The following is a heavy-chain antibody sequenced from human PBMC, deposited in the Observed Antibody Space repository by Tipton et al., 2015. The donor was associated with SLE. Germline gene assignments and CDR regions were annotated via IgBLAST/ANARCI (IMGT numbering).Heavy chain of an antibody. V-gene: IGHV4-38-2*01. CDR2: IYHSGST. Sequence: TLSLTCAVSGYSISSGYYWGWIRQPPGKGLEWIGSIYHSGSTYYNPSLKSRVTISVDTSKNQFSLRLSSVTAADTAVYYCARRSVYYGSGSYYNYWYFDLWGRGTLVTVSS. J-gene: IGHJ2*01. CDR1: GYSISSGYY. D-gene: IGHD3-10*01. CDR3: ARRSVYYGSGSYYNYWYFDL.